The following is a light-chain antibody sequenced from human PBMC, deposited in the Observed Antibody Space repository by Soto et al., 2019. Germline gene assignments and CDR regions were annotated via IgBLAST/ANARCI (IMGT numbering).Light chain of an antibody. CDR1: QSVASNH. CDR2: GAS. J-gene: IGKJ1*01. V-gene: IGKV3-20*01. CDR3: QQYAGSLT. Sequence: EIVLTQSPGSLSLSPGERATLSCRASQSVASNHLAWYQHKPGQAPRLLIYGASSRATGTPDRFSGSGSGTYFTLTISTLEPEDFAVYYCQQYAGSLTFGQGTKVETK.